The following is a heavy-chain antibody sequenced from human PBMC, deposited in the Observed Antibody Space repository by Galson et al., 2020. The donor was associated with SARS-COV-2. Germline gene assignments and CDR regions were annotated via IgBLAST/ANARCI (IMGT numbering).Heavy chain of an antibody. V-gene: IGHV1-46*03. Sequence: ASAKVSCKASGGTFTSNFIHWVRQAPGQGLEWMGIINPSGDSTSYAQRFQGRVTMTRDTSTSTVYMELTSLRSEDTAVYYCARALITTFGVVITGRDGLDVWGQGTTVTVSS. J-gene: IGHJ6*02. D-gene: IGHD3-3*01. CDR3: ARALITTFGVVITGRDGLDV. CDR1: GGTFTSNF. CDR2: INPSGDST.